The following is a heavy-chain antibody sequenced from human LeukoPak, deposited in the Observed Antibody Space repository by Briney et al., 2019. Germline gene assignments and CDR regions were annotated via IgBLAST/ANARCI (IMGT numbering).Heavy chain of an antibody. D-gene: IGHD3-3*01. CDR1: GGSISSYY. J-gene: IGHJ3*02. CDR3: ARGSIRFLEWLSRSSDAFDI. CDR2: IYYSGST. V-gene: IGHV4-59*08. Sequence: PSETLSLTCTVSGGSISSYYWSWIRQPPGKGLEWIGYIYYSGSTNYNPSLKSRVTISVDTSKNQFSLKLSSVTAADTAVYYCARGSIRFLEWLSRSSDAFDIWGQGTMVTVSS.